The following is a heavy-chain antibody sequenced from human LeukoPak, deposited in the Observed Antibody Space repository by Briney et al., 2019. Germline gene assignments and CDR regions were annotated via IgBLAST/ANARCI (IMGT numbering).Heavy chain of an antibody. CDR2: IYYSGST. CDR3: ARGRPLRCPDY. V-gene: IGHV4-39*01. CDR1: GGSISSSSYY. Sequence: SETLSLTCTVSGGSISSSSYYWGWIRQPPGKGLEWIGSIYYSGSTYYNPSLKSRVTISVDTSKNQFSLKLSSVTAADTAVYYCARGRPLRCPDYWGQGTLVTVSS. J-gene: IGHJ4*02. D-gene: IGHD4-17*01.